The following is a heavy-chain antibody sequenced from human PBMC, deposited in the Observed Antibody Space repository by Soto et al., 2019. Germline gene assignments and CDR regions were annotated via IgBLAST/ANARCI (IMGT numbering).Heavy chain of an antibody. V-gene: IGHV3-23*01. Sequence: GGSLRLSCAVSGFICSSYDMSWVRQAPGKGLEWVSTILVSGSTHYEDSVKGRFTISRDTPRNTVYLQMNSLTAGDTAVYYCAKATATGGGAFEIYGQGXMVTV. CDR1: GFICSSYD. CDR3: AKATATGGGAFEI. J-gene: IGHJ3*02. D-gene: IGHD2-8*02. CDR2: ILVSGST.